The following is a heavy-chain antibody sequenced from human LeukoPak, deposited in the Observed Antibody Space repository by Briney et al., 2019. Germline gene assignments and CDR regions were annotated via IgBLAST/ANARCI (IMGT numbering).Heavy chain of an antibody. CDR2: MNPNSGNT. CDR1: GYTFTSYD. V-gene: IGHV1-8*01. D-gene: IGHD3-10*01. J-gene: IGHJ6*02. Sequence: ASVKVSCKASGYTFTSYDINWVRQATGQGLEWMGWMNPNSGNTGYAQKFQGRVTMTRNTSISTAYMELSSLRSEDTAVYYCARDAHTGSGTYWGGVDYYYGLDVWGQGTTVTVSS. CDR3: ARDAHTGSGTYWGGVDYYYGLDV.